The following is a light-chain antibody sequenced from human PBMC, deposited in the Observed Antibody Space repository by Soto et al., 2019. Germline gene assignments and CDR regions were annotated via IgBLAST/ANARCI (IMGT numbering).Light chain of an antibody. Sequence: QSVLTQPASVSGSPGQSITISCTGTSGDIGSYNRVSWYQQHPGKAPKLIIYEVTDRPSGVSNRFSGSKSGNTATLTISGLQAEDVAAYYCSSFALRSTLIFGGGTKLTVL. J-gene: IGLJ2*01. V-gene: IGLV2-14*01. CDR1: SGDIGSYNR. CDR3: SSFALRSTLI. CDR2: EVT.